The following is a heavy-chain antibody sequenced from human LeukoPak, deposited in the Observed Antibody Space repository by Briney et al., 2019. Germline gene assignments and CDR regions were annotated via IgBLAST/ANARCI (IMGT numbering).Heavy chain of an antibody. V-gene: IGHV3-23*01. D-gene: IGHD3-22*01. CDR3: AKDIDSSGYYIYGY. CDR2: ISGSGGST. J-gene: IGHJ4*02. Sequence: GGSLRLSRAASGFTFSSYAMSWVRQAPGKGLEWVSAISGSGGSTYYADSVKGRFTISRDNSKNTLYLQMNSLRAEDTAVYYCAKDIDSSGYYIYGYWGQGTLVTVSS. CDR1: GFTFSSYA.